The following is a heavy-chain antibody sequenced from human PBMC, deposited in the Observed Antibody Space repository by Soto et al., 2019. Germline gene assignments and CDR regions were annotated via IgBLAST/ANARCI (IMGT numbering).Heavy chain of an antibody. CDR2: IYYSGST. D-gene: IGHD5-12*01. CDR3: AREYSGYETGFDY. V-gene: IGHV4-59*01. Sequence: SETLSLTCTVSGGSISSYYWSWIRQPPGKGLEWIGYIYYSGSTNYNPSLKSRVTISVDTSKNQFSLKLSSVTAADTAVYYCAREYSGYETGFDYWGQGTLVTVSS. J-gene: IGHJ4*02. CDR1: GGSISSYY.